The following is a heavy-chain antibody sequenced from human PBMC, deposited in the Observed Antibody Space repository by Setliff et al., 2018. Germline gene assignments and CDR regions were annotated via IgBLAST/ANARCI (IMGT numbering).Heavy chain of an antibody. CDR3: SRLVRYCTVTSCQRASGGEH. J-gene: IGHJ1*01. CDR1: GYTFRNYG. Sequence: ASVKVSCKTSGYTFRNYGITWVRQAPGQGLEWVGWISVYNAETNYAQKFQGRVTMTSDTSTGTAYMELRSLRSDDTAVYYCSRLVRYCTVTSCQRASGGEHWGQGTLVTVSS. CDR2: ISVYNAET. V-gene: IGHV1-18*01. D-gene: IGHD2-8*02.